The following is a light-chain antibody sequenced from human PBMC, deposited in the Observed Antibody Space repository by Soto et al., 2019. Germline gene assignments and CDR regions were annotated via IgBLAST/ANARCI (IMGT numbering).Light chain of an antibody. CDR2: DTS. CDR3: VQRSVWPWT. Sequence: EIVLTQSPGTLSLSPGERGTLSCRASQSVGRYLAWYQHKPGQPPRLLIYDTSNRAPGTPGRFGGSGSGTDFTLTISSLEPEDFAVYYCVQRSVWPWTVGQGTKVEVK. CDR1: QSVGRY. J-gene: IGKJ1*01. V-gene: IGKV3-11*01.